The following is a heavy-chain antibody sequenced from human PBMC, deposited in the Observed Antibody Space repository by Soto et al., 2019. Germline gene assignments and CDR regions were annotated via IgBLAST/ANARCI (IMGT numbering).Heavy chain of an antibody. J-gene: IGHJ6*03. CDR2: IKSKTDGGTT. Sequence: GGSLRLSCAASGFTFSNAWMSWVRQAPGKGLEWVGRIKSKTDGGTTDYAAPVKGRFTISRDDSKNTLYLQMNSLKTEDTAVYYYTTGSSGWSGSLYYYYMDVWGKGTTVTVSS. D-gene: IGHD6-19*01. CDR3: TTGSSGWSGSLYYYYMDV. CDR1: GFTFSNAW. V-gene: IGHV3-15*01.